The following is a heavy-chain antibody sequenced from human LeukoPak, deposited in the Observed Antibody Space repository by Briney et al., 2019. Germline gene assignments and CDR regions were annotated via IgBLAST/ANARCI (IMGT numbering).Heavy chain of an antibody. V-gene: IGHV4-30-4*08. CDR1: GVSISSGDYY. Sequence: PSQTLSLTCTVSGVSISSGDYYWSWIRQPPGKGLEWIGYIYYSGSTYYNPSLKSRVTISVDTSKNQFSLKLSSVTAADTAVYYCARFSRCQLLGYYFDYWGQGTLVTVSS. CDR2: IYYSGST. D-gene: IGHD2-2*01. CDR3: ARFSRCQLLGYYFDY. J-gene: IGHJ4*02.